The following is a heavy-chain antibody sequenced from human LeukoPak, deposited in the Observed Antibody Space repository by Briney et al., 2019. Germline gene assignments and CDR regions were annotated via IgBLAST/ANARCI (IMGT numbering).Heavy chain of an antibody. CDR1: GGTFSIYA. J-gene: IGHJ3*02. Sequence: SVTVSCKASGGTFSIYAISWVRQAPGQGLEWMGGIIPIFGTANYAQKFQGRVTITADESTSTAYMELSSLRSEDTAVYYCARGAYYYDSSGRHAFDIWGQGTMVTVSS. CDR3: ARGAYYYDSSGRHAFDI. CDR2: IIPIFGTA. D-gene: IGHD3-22*01. V-gene: IGHV1-69*13.